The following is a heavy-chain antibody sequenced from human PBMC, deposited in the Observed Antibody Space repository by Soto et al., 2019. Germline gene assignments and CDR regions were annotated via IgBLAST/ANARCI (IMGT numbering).Heavy chain of an antibody. J-gene: IGHJ6*02. Sequence: SETLSLTCTVSGGSISSYYWSWIRQPPGKGLEWIGYIYYSGSTNYNPSLKSRVTISVDTSKNQFSLKLSSVTAADTAVYYCATTRNAEAYYYYYGMDVWGQGTTVTVSS. CDR3: ATTRNAEAYYYYYGMDV. V-gene: IGHV4-59*08. CDR1: GGSISSYY. CDR2: IYYSGST. D-gene: IGHD2-21*01.